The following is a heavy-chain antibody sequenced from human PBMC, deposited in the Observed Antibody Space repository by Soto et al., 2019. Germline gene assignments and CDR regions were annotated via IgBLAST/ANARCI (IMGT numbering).Heavy chain of an antibody. V-gene: IGHV4-30-2*01. CDR1: GGSISSGGYS. Sequence: QLQLQESGSGLVRPSQTLSLTCAVSGGSISSGGYSWNWIRQPPGKGLEWIGYIYHSGSTLYNPSLTSPVTISVDKSKTPFSLKLRSVTAADTAVYYCPRDHLEVNWFDPWGQGTLVTVSS. J-gene: IGHJ5*02. CDR2: IYHSGST. CDR3: PRDHLEVNWFDP.